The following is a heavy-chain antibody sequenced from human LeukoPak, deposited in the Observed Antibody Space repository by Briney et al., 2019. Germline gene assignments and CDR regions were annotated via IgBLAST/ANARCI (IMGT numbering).Heavy chain of an antibody. J-gene: IGHJ5*02. V-gene: IGHV3-30*04. CDR3: ARIVLRFLEWSWFDP. CDR1: GFTFSSYA. CDR2: ISYDGSNK. Sequence: PGGSLRLSCAASGFTFSSYAMHRVRQAPGKGLEWVAVISYDGSNKYYADSVKGRFTISRDNSKNTLYLQMNSLRAEDTAVYYCARIVLRFLEWSWFDPWGQGTLVTVSS. D-gene: IGHD3-3*01.